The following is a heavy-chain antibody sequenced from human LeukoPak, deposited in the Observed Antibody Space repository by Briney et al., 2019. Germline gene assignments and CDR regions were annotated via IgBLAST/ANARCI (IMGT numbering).Heavy chain of an antibody. CDR2: ISYDGSNK. V-gene: IGHV3-30*18. CDR3: AKNWTAMEIDY. D-gene: IGHD5-18*01. Sequence: PGGSLRLSCAASGFTFSSYGMHWVRQAPGKGLEWVAVISYDGSNKYYADSVKGRFTISRDNSKNTLYLQVNSLRAEDTAVYYCAKNWTAMEIDYWGQGTLVTVSS. J-gene: IGHJ4*02. CDR1: GFTFSSYG.